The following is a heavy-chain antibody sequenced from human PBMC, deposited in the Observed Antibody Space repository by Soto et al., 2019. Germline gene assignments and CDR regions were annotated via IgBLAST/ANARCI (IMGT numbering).Heavy chain of an antibody. Sequence: QVQLVESGGGVVQPGRSLRLSCAASGFTFSSYGMHWVRQAPGKGLEWVAVIWYDGSNKYYADSVKGRFTISRDNSKNTLYLQMNSLRAEATAVYYCARGYSTYAFDIWGQGTMVTVSS. CDR2: IWYDGSNK. CDR1: GFTFSSYG. J-gene: IGHJ3*02. D-gene: IGHD6-13*01. CDR3: ARGYSTYAFDI. V-gene: IGHV3-33*01.